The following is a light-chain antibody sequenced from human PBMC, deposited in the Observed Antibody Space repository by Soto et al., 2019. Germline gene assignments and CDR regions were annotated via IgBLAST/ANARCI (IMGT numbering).Light chain of an antibody. CDR1: SSNIGSNT. CDR3: AAWDDSLNGYV. J-gene: IGLJ1*01. Sequence: SVLTQPPSASGTPRQRVTISCSGSSSNIGSNTVNWYQHLPGTAPKLLIYSNNQRPSGVPDRFSGSKSGTSTSLAISGLQSEDEADYYCAAWDDSLNGYVFGTGTKVTVL. V-gene: IGLV1-44*01. CDR2: SNN.